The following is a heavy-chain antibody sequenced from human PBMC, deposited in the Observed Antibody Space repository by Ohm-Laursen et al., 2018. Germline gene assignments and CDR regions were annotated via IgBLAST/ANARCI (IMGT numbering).Heavy chain of an antibody. CDR3: TSPKIINY. V-gene: IGHV3-73*01. CDR1: GFTFSGSA. J-gene: IGHJ4*02. CDR2: IRSKANSYAT. Sequence: SLRLSCAASGFTFSGSAMHWVRQASGKGLEWVGRIRSKANSYATAYAESVKGRFTISRDDSKNMAYLQMNGLITEDTAVYYCTSPKIINYWGQGTLVTVSS.